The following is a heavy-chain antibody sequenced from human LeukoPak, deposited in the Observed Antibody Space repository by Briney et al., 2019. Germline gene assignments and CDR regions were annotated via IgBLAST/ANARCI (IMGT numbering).Heavy chain of an antibody. V-gene: IGHV3-23*01. CDR3: ATFLSGRFLFY. D-gene: IGHD3-10*01. J-gene: IGHJ4*02. CDR1: GFTFGSSA. Sequence: GGSLRLSCAASGFTFGSSAMSWVRQAPGKGLEWVSSISDSGGSTYYADSVKGRFTISRDNPENTLHLQMNSLRAEDTAVYYCATFLSGRFLFYWGQGTLVTVSS. CDR2: ISDSGGST.